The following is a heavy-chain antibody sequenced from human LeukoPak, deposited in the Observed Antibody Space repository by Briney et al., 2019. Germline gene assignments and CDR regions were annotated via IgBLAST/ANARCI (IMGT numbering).Heavy chain of an antibody. CDR1: GGSFSGYY. CDR2: INHSGST. D-gene: IGHD5-24*01. V-gene: IGHV4-34*01. Sequence: SETLSLTCAVYGGSFSGYYWSWIRQPPGKGLEWIGEINHSGSTNYNPSLKSRVTISVDTSKNQFSLKLSSVTAADTAVYYCARGGRGERWLQFGKFGLDYWGQGTLVTVSS. J-gene: IGHJ4*02. CDR3: ARGGRGERWLQFGKFGLDY.